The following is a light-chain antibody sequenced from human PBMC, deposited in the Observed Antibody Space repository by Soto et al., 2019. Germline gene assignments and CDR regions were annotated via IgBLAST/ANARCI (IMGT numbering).Light chain of an antibody. V-gene: IGKV3-20*01. CDR2: GAS. CDR1: QSVSSNY. Sequence: EIVLTQSPGTLSLSPGERATLSCRASQSVSSNYIAWYQQNPGQAPRLLIYGASTRATGIPDRFSGSGSGTAFTLTISRLEPDDFAVYFCQQYGRSPPFAFGQGTKVEIK. J-gene: IGKJ2*01. CDR3: QQYGRSPPFA.